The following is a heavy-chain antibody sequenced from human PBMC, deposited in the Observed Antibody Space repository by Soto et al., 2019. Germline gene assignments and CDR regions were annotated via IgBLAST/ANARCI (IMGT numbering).Heavy chain of an antibody. CDR3: TRTDCSSTSCYNYYYYGMDV. D-gene: IGHD2-2*01. J-gene: IGHJ6*02. CDR2: INPGNGDT. CDR1: RYSFTKYG. V-gene: IGHV1-3*01. Sequence: GASVKVSCKTSRYSFTKYGLHWVRQAPGQRXEWMGWINPGNGDTKYSQKFQGRVTITRDTSATTAYMELSSLRSEDSAVFYCTRTDCSSTSCYNYYYYGMDVWGQGSTVTVSS.